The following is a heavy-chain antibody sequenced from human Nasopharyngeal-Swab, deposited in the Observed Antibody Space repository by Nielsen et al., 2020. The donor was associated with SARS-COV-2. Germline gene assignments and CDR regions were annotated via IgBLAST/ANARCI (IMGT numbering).Heavy chain of an antibody. CDR3: ARDGDILTGLSLDY. CDR2: ISGSGGST. V-gene: IGHV3-23*01. D-gene: IGHD3-9*01. J-gene: IGHJ4*02. Sequence: VRQAPGKGLEWVSAISGSGGSTYYADSVKGRFTISRDNSKSTLYLQMNSLRAEDTAVYYCARDGDILTGLSLDYWGQGTLVTVSS.